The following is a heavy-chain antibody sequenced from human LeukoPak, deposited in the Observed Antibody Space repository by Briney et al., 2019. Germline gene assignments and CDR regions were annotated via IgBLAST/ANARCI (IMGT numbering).Heavy chain of an antibody. D-gene: IGHD1-26*01. CDR1: GFTFSDYY. J-gene: IGHJ4*02. Sequence: PGGSLRLSCAASGFTFSDYYMSWIRQAPGKGLEWVSAISGSGGSTYYADSVKGRFTISRDNSKNALYLQMNSLRAEDTAVYYCAKDKGELLHYFDYWGQGTLVTVSS. CDR2: ISGSGGST. CDR3: AKDKGELLHYFDY. V-gene: IGHV3-23*01.